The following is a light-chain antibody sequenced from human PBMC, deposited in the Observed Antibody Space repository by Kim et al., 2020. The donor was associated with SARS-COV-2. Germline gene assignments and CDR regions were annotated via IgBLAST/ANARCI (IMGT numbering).Light chain of an antibody. CDR1: NIGSKS. CDR3: QVWDSSSDLLV. Sequence: SYELTQPPSVSVAPGKTARITCGGNNIGSKSVHWYQQKPGQAPVLVIYYDSDRPSGIPERFSGSNPGNTATLTISRVEAGDEADYYCQVWDSSSDLLVFGGGTQLTVL. J-gene: IGLJ3*02. V-gene: IGLV3-21*04. CDR2: YDS.